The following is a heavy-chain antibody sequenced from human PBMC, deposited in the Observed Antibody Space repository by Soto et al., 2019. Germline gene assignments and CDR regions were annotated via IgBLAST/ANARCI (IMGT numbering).Heavy chain of an antibody. CDR1: GGSFSGYY. Sequence: SETLSLTCAVYGGSFSGYYWSWIRQPPGKGLEWIGEINHSGSTNYNPSLKSRVTISVDTSKNQFSLKLSSVTAADTAVYYCARVPRATIFGVVRKDYYYMDVWGKGTTVTVSS. CDR3: ARVPRATIFGVVRKDYYYMDV. CDR2: INHSGST. D-gene: IGHD3-3*01. V-gene: IGHV4-34*01. J-gene: IGHJ6*03.